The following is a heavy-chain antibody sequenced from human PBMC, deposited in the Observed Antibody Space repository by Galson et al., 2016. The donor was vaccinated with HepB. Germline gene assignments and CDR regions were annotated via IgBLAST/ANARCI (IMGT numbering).Heavy chain of an antibody. Sequence: SLRLSCAASGFTLSPYGMHWVRQAPGKGLEWVAVIRFDGINKNYADTVTARFTISSDTSNNTMYLQMKNLRAEDTDIYYFDRDMGADYGDQYYFDNWGQGTLVTVSS. D-gene: IGHD4-17*01. V-gene: IGHV3-33*01. J-gene: IGHJ4*01. CDR3: DRDMGADYGDQYYFDN. CDR2: IRFDGINK. CDR1: GFTLSPYG.